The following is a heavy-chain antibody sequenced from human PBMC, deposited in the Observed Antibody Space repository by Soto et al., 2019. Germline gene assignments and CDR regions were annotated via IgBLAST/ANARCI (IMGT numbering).Heavy chain of an antibody. CDR2: TYPGDSDT. V-gene: IGHV5-51*01. Sequence: GESLKISCKGSGYSFTSYWIGWVRQMPGKGLEWMGITYPGDSDTRYSPSFQGQVTISADKSISTAYLQWSSLRSEDTAVYYCARDTAPSDVWGQGTTVTVSS. CDR1: GYSFTSYW. J-gene: IGHJ6*02. CDR3: ARDTAPSDV. D-gene: IGHD4-17*01.